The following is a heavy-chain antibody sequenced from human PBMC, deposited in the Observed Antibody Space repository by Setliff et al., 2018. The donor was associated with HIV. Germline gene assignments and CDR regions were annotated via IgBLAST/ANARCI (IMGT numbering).Heavy chain of an antibody. Sequence: PSETLSLTCTVSGPSINVHYWSWIRQSPGKGFEWIGYIYSTGSTNYNPSLQSRVTISMVAPRNQFSLKVTSVTAADTAVYYCAKGAGFYGDYTFDHWGQGRQVTSPQ. CDR2: IYSTGST. J-gene: IGHJ4*02. V-gene: IGHV4-59*11. D-gene: IGHD4-17*01. CDR1: GPSINVHY. CDR3: AKGAGFYGDYTFDH.